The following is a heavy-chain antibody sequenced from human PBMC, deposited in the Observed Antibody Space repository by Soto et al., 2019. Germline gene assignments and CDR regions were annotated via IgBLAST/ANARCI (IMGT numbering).Heavy chain of an antibody. V-gene: IGHV4-4*02. Sequence: QVQLQESGPELVKPSGTLSLICTVSGGSISSNHWWSWVRQSPGKGLEWIGEIYHDDSNNYNPSRKSRVSISIDKSKNQISLKLSSVTAADTAVYYCARAGEMATHFDYWGQGSLVTVSS. D-gene: IGHD2-15*01. CDR2: IYHDDSN. CDR3: ARAGEMATHFDY. J-gene: IGHJ4*02. CDR1: GGSISSNHW.